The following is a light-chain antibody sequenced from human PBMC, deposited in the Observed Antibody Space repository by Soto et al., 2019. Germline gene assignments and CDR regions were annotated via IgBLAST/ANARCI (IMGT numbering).Light chain of an antibody. J-gene: IGKJ1*01. CDR2: GAS. V-gene: IGKV3-20*01. CDR3: QQYNNPPLT. Sequence: EIVLTQSPGTLSLSPGERATLSCRASQSMNINYLAWYQQKPGQGPRLLMYGASSRASSIPDRFGSSASGTVVTLTISRVEPDDSAVYYCQQYNNPPLTFGQGTKVEIK. CDR1: QSMNINY.